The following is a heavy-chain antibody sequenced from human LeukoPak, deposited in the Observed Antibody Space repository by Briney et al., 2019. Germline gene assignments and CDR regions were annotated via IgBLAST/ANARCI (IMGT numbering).Heavy chain of an antibody. D-gene: IGHD3-16*02. Sequence: GASVKVSCKASGYTFTSYGISWVRQAPGQGLEWMGWISAYNGNTNYAQKLQGRVTMTTDTSTSTAYMELRSLRSDDTAVYYCARSFYVWGSYPHYYMDVWGKGTTVTVSS. J-gene: IGHJ6*03. V-gene: IGHV1-18*01. CDR2: ISAYNGNT. CDR1: GYTFTSYG. CDR3: ARSFYVWGSYPHYYMDV.